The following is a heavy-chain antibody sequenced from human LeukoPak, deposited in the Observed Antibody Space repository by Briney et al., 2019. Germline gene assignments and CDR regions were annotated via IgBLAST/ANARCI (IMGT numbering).Heavy chain of an antibody. V-gene: IGHV3-11*04. CDR1: GFAFTDYY. CDR3: AELGITMIGGV. J-gene: IGHJ6*04. Sequence: SGGSLRLSCAASGFAFTDYYMSWVRQAPGKGLEWVAYISSSGSTIYYADSVKGRFTISRDNAKNSLYLQMNSLRAEDTAVYYCAELGITMIGGVWGKGTTVTISS. D-gene: IGHD3-10*02. CDR2: ISSSGSTI.